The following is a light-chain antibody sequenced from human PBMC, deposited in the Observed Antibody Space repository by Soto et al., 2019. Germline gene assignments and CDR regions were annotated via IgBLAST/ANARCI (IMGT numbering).Light chain of an antibody. V-gene: IGLV2-14*01. CDR3: SSYTSSSTGV. CDR1: SSDVGGYNY. Sequence: QSALTQPASVSGSPGQSINISCTGTSSDVGGYNYVSWYQQHPGKAPKLMIYDVSNRPSGVSNRFSGSKSGNTASLTISGLQAEDEADYYCSSYTSSSTGVFGGGTKVTVL. CDR2: DVS. J-gene: IGLJ2*01.